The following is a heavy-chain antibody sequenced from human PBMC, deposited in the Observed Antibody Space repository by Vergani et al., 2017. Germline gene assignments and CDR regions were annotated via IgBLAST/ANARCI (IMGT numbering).Heavy chain of an antibody. Sequence: QVQLVESGGGVVQPGGSLRLSCAASGFTFSSYGMHWVRQAPGKGLEWVAFIRFDGSNKYYADSVKGRFTISRDNSKNTLYLQMNSLRAEDTAVYYCAKGLRWSYFACWGQGSLVTVSS. CDR1: GFTFSSYG. V-gene: IGHV3-30*02. J-gene: IGHJ4*02. D-gene: IGHD4-23*01. CDR3: AKGLRWSYFAC. CDR2: IRFDGSNK.